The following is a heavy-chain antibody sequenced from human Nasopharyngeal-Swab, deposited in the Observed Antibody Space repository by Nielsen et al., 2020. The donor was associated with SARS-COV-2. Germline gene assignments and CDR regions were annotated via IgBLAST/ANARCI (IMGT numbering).Heavy chain of an antibody. J-gene: IGHJ6*03. V-gene: IGHV4-4*02. CDR3: ARGDLVVVPSPILGLGPFFYYFYLDV. CDR2: VSHSGSI. D-gene: IGHD2-2*01. Sequence: SETLSLTCAVSGGSVSSNDWWTWVRQSPGKGLEWIGEVSHSGSINYKPSHKSRVTLSMDKSKRQFSLRLPSVSAADTAVYFCARGDLVVVPSPILGLGPFFYYFYLDVWGKGTTVIVSS. CDR1: GGSVSSNDW.